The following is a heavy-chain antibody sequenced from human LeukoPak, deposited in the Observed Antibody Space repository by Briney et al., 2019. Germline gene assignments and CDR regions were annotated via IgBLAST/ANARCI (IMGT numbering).Heavy chain of an antibody. CDR2: ISGSGSTI. V-gene: IGHV3-11*01. J-gene: IGHJ3*02. CDR1: GFSFSDYY. CDR3: ARDGTYYDSSDYPADAFDI. Sequence: GGSLRLSCAASGFSFSDYYMSWIRQASGKGLEWVSYISGSGSTIYYADSVKGRFTISRDNGKNSLYLQMNSLRAEDTAVYYCARDGTYYDSSDYPADAFDIWGQGTMVTVSS. D-gene: IGHD3-22*01.